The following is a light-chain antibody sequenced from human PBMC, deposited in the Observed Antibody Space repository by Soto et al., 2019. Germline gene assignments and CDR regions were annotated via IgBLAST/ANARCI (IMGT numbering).Light chain of an antibody. V-gene: IGKV3-20*01. J-gene: IGKJ3*01. CDR3: QQYGSSPFT. Sequence: EIVLTQSPGTLSLSPGERATLSCRASQSVSSSYLDWYQQKPGQAPRLLIYGASSRATGIPDRFTGSGSGTDFTLTISRPEPEDFAVYYCQQYGSSPFTFGPGTKVDIK. CDR2: GAS. CDR1: QSVSSSY.